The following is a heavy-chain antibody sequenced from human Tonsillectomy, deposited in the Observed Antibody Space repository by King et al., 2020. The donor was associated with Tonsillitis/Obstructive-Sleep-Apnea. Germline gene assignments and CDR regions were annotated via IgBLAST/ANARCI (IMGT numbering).Heavy chain of an antibody. J-gene: IGHJ4*02. CDR3: ARGVGGTTVLNYFDY. D-gene: IGHD4-23*01. CDR2: ISSNGGTT. CDR1: GFTFSNYA. Sequence: VQLVESGGGLVQPGGSLRLSCAASGFTFSNYAMHWVRQAPGKGLEYVSAISSNGGTTYYANSVKGRFTISRDNSKNTLYLQMGSLRAEDMAVYYCARGVGGTTVLNYFDYWGQGTLVTVSS. V-gene: IGHV3-64*01.